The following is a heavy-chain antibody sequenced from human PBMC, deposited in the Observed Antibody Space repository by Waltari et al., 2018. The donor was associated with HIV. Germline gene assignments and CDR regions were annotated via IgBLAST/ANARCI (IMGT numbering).Heavy chain of an antibody. D-gene: IGHD4-17*01. CDR2: IYTTGST. CDR1: GGAISSGSFC. V-gene: IGHV4-61*02. Sequence: VQMQESGPGLVKPSQTLSLTCTVTGGAISSGSFCWIWIRQPDGQGLEWIGRIYTTGSTNNNPSLKSRVTISGDTSKNQFSLKLSSVTAADTAVYYCARGHAHGDYREGFDYWGQGTLVTVSS. J-gene: IGHJ4*02. CDR3: ARGHAHGDYREGFDY.